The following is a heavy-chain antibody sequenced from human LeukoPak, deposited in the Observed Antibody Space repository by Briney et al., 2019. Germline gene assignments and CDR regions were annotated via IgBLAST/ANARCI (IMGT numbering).Heavy chain of an antibody. CDR2: ISSSSSYI. CDR3: ARDPGSGWSSFDY. V-gene: IGHV3-21*01. CDR1: GFTFSSYS. Sequence: PGGSLRLSCAASGFTFSSYSMNWVRQAPVKGVEWVSSISSSSSYIYYADSVKGRFTISRDNAKNSLYLQMNSLRAEDTAVYYCARDPGSGWSSFDYWGQGTLVTVSS. D-gene: IGHD6-19*01. J-gene: IGHJ4*02.